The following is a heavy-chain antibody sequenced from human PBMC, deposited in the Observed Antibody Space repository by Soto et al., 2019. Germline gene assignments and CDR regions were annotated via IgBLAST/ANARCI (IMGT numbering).Heavy chain of an antibody. CDR1: GFTFTA. V-gene: IGHV3-23*01. J-gene: IGHJ6*03. CDR2: ISGTGGGT. Sequence: GGSLRLSCAASGFTFTAMSWVRQAPGKELEWVSSISGTGGGTYYADSVKGRFTISRDNSKNTLYLQMNSLRAEDTAVYYCAKQGPSYYYYMDVWGKGTTVTVSS. CDR3: AKQGPSYYYYMDV.